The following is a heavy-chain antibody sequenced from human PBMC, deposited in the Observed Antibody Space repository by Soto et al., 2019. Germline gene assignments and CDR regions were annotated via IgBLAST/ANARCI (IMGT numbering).Heavy chain of an antibody. CDR2: IFYSGTT. CDR3: ARAYSSNFFDL. D-gene: IGHD6-13*01. J-gene: IGHJ4*02. CDR1: GDSIGTYY. Sequence: SETLSLTCTVSGDSIGTYYWSWLRQPPGKGLEWIGYIFYSGTTKYNPSLNNRVSLSVDTSKNLFSLRLSSISAADTAVYYCARAYSSNFFDLWGQGAPVTVSS. V-gene: IGHV4-59*01.